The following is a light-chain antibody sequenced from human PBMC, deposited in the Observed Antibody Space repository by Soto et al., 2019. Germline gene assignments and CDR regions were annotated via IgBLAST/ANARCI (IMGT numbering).Light chain of an antibody. CDR2: GAS. CDR1: QSVSSD. CDR3: QHYNTYSYT. Sequence: EIVMTQSPATLSVSPGERATLSCRASQSVSSDLAWYQQKPGQAPRLLIFGASTRATDIPARFSGSGSGTEFTLTISSLQSEDFATYYCQHYNTYSYTFGQGTKLEIK. V-gene: IGKV3-15*01. J-gene: IGKJ2*01.